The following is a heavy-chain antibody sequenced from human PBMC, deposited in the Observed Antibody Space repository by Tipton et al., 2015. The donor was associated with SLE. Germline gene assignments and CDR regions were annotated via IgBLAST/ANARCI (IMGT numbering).Heavy chain of an antibody. D-gene: IGHD4-17*01. V-gene: IGHV4-34*01. CDR2: INHGGST. J-gene: IGHJ4*02. CDR1: GGSFSGYY. Sequence: TLSLTCAVYGGSFSGYYWTWIRQPPGKGLEWIGEINHGGSTNYNPSLKSRVTISEDKSKNQFSLKLSSVTVADTAVYYCAKDYNHDNADYNWGQGTLVTVSS. CDR3: AKDYNHDNADYN.